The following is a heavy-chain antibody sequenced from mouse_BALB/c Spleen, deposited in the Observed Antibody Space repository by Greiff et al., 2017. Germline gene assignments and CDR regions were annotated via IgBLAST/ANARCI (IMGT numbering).Heavy chain of an antibody. D-gene: IGHD1-1*01. CDR3: AREYYGSSFDY. CDR1: GFTFSSYA. Sequence: EVQGVESGGGLVKPGGSLKLSCAASGFTFSSYAMSWVRQSPEKRLEWVAEISSGGSYTYYPDTVTGRFTISRDNAKNTLYLEMSSLRSEDTAMYYCAREYYGSSFDYWGQGTTLTVSS. CDR2: ISSGGSYT. J-gene: IGHJ2*01. V-gene: IGHV5-9-4*01.